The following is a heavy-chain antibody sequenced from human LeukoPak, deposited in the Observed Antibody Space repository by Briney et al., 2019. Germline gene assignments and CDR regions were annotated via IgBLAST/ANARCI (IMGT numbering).Heavy chain of an antibody. J-gene: IGHJ6*03. D-gene: IGHD3-10*01. Sequence: ASVKVSGKASGYTFTNYDINWLRQAAGQGLEGLGWMSPNSDKKGYAQKFQGRITMTRNTSISTVYMELSSLRAEDMALYYCAKSPMATQYYMDVWGKGTTVTVSS. CDR1: GYTFTNYD. CDR2: MSPNSDKK. CDR3: AKSPMATQYYMDV. V-gene: IGHV1-8*01.